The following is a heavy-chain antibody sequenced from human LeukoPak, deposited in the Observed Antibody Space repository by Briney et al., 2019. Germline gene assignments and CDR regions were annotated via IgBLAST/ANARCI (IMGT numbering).Heavy chain of an antibody. CDR3: AGPYCSSTSCYAPYGMDV. V-gene: IGHV4-34*01. CDR1: GGSFSGYY. Sequence: SETLSLTCAVYGGSFSGYYWSWIRQPPGKGLEWIGEINHSGSTNYNPSLKSRVTISVDTSKNQFSLKLSSVTAADTAVYYCAGPYCSSTSCYAPYGMDVWGRGTTVTVSS. J-gene: IGHJ6*02. D-gene: IGHD2-2*01. CDR2: INHSGST.